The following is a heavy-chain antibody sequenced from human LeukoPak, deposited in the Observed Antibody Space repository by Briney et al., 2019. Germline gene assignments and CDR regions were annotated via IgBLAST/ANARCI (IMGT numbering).Heavy chain of an antibody. CDR1: GYTFSTYG. D-gene: IGHD2-15*01. Sequence: ASVKVSCKASGYTFSTYGISWARQAPGQGLEWMGWISPYNGNTDYAQKLQGRVTMTTDTSTSTAYMELRSLRADDPAGYYCAREHCSAVTCYLDYWGQGTLVTVCS. V-gene: IGHV1-18*01. CDR3: AREHCSAVTCYLDY. J-gene: IGHJ4*02. CDR2: ISPYNGNT.